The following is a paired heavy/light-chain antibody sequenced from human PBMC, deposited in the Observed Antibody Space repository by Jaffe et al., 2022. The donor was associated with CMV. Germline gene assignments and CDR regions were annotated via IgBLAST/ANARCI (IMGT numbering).Light chain of an antibody. V-gene: IGKV1-5*01. Sequence: DIQMTQSPSTLSASVGDRVTITCRASQSIGNWLAWYQQKPGKAPKVLLYETSNLQSGVPSRFSGSGSGTEFTLTISSLQPDDFATYYCQQYKSDSPTFSFGPGTKVDIK. CDR1: QSIGNW. CDR2: ETS. J-gene: IGKJ3*01. CDR3: QQYKSDSPTFS.
Heavy chain of an antibody. D-gene: IGHD5-12*01. Sequence: EVQLVESGGGVVQPGRSLRLSCAASGFTFDDYDMFWIRQAPGKGLEWVSGINWNSGDIQYADSVKGRFTISRDNAGNSLFLQMNNPRPEDTAFYYCARGAPGWLHDMATYFDYWGRGTLVTVSS. CDR1: GFTFDDYD. CDR2: INWNSGDI. J-gene: IGHJ4*02. V-gene: IGHV3-9*01. CDR3: ARGAPGWLHDMATYFDY.